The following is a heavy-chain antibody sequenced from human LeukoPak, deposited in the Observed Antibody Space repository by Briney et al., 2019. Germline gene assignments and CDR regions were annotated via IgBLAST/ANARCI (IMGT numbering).Heavy chain of an antibody. CDR3: ASFSYYYDSSGPGGAFDI. V-gene: IGHV3-23*01. CDR2: ISGSGGST. CDR1: GFTFSSYA. D-gene: IGHD3-22*01. Sequence: GGSLRLSCAASGFTFSSYAMSWVRQAPGKGLEWVSAISGSGGSTYYADSVKGRFTISRDNSKNTLYLQMNSLRAEDTAVYYCASFSYYYDSSGPGGAFDIWGQGTMVTVSS. J-gene: IGHJ3*02.